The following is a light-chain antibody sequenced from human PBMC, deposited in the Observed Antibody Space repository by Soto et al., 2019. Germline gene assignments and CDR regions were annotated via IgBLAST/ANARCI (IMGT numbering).Light chain of an antibody. CDR2: GAS. CDR1: QSPSSTY. J-gene: IGKJ3*01. V-gene: IGKV3-20*01. Sequence: EIVLTQSPGTLSLSPGERATLSCRASQSPSSTYLAWYQQKPGQAPRLLIYGASSRATGNPDRFSGSGSGTDFTLTISRLEPEDFAVYYCQQYGSSPFTFGPGTKVDIK. CDR3: QQYGSSPFT.